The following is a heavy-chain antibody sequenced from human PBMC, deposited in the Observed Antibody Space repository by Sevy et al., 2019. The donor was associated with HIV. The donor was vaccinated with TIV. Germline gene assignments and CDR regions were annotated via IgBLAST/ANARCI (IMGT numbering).Heavy chain of an antibody. CDR2: IYYNGQI. CDR3: AGENAWGRGYS. CDR1: GGSITSLY. V-gene: IGHV4-59*08. Sequence: QSQTLSLTCTVSGGSITSLYWNWIRQPPGKGLEWIVNIYYNGQINYNPSLKSRVTLSLDTSKNQFSLRLSSVTAADTAMYYCAGENAWGRGYSWGQGTLVTVSS. J-gene: IGHJ4*02. D-gene: IGHD1-26*01.